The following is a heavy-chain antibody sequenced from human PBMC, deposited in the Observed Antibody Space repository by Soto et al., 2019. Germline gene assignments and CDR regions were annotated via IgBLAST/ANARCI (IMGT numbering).Heavy chain of an antibody. Sequence: PSETLSLTYTVSGGSISDYYWTWIRQPPGKGLEWIGHVFYSGSTNYNPSLKSRVTMSVDMSKNQFSLNLSSVTAADTAVYYCARGGTTIMATRVDYWGQGTLVTVSS. CDR2: VFYSGST. CDR1: GGSISDYY. CDR3: ARGGTTIMATRVDY. V-gene: IGHV4-59*01. J-gene: IGHJ4*02. D-gene: IGHD3-16*01.